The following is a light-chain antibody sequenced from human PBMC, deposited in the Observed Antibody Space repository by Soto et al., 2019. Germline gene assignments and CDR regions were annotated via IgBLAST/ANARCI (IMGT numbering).Light chain of an antibody. V-gene: IGLV2-14*01. Sequence: QSALTQPASVSGSPGQSITISCTGTSNDVGGFNYVSWYQQHPGKAPQIIIYEVRNRPSGASSRFSGTKSGNTASLTISGLQAEDEADYYCSSYTSVSTWVFGGGTQLTVL. CDR3: SSYTSVSTWV. CDR2: EVR. J-gene: IGLJ3*02. CDR1: SNDVGGFNY.